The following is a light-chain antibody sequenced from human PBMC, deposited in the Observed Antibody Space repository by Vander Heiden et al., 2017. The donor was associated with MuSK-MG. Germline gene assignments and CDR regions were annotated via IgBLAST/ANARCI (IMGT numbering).Light chain of an antibody. J-gene: IGKJ1*01. V-gene: IGKV1-5*01. Sequence: DIQMTQSPSTLSASVGDRVTITCRASQSISSWLAWYQQKPGKAPKLLIYDASSLESGVPSRFSGSGSGTEFTLTISSLHPDDFATYYCQQDNSYSHTFGQGTKVEIK. CDR2: DAS. CDR1: QSISSW. CDR3: QQDNSYSHT.